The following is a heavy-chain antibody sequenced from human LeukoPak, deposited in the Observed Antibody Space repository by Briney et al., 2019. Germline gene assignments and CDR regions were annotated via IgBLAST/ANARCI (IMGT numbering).Heavy chain of an antibody. CDR1: DVSISNYY. CDR3: ARDVPYCTNGLCYVRDYYYYIDV. CDR2: ICTSGNT. V-gene: IGHV4-4*07. D-gene: IGHD2-8*01. J-gene: IGHJ6*03. Sequence: SETLSLTCTVSDVSISNYYWSWIRQPAGKGLEWIGRICTSGNTNYNPSLKSRVTMSVDTSKNQFSLRLSSLTAADTAVYYCARDVPYCTNGLCYVRDYYYYIDVWGKGTTVTVSS.